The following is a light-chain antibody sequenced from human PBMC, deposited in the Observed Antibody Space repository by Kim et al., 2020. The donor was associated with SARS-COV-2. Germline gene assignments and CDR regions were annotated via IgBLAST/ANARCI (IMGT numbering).Light chain of an antibody. Sequence: SPGESATLSCRASQNVGSNYVAWYQQKPGQAPRLLIYGVSSRATGIPDRFSGSGSGTDFTLTISRLEPEDFAVYYCQQYGNSPRTFGQGTKVDIK. V-gene: IGKV3-20*01. CDR2: GVS. CDR3: QQYGNSPRT. CDR1: QNVGSNY. J-gene: IGKJ1*01.